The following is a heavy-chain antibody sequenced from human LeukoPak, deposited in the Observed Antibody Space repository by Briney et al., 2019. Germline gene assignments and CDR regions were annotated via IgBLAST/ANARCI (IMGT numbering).Heavy chain of an antibody. D-gene: IGHD5-24*01. CDR2: IIPIFGTA. J-gene: IGHJ5*02. CDR1: GGAFSSYA. CDR3: ARESATYVRFDP. V-gene: IGHV1-69*13. Sequence: GASVKVSCKASGGAFSSYAISWVRQAPGQGLEWMGGIIPIFGTANYAQKFQGRVTITADESTSTAYMELSSLRSEDTAVYYCARESATYVRFDPWGQGTLVTVSS.